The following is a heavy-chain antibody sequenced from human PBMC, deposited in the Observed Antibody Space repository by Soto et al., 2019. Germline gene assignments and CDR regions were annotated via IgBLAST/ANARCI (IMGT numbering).Heavy chain of an antibody. Sequence: QVQLVESGGGVVQPGRSLRLSCAASGFTFRSYGMHWVRQAPGKGLEWVAVISYDGSNKYYADSVKGRFTISRDNSKNTLYLQMNSLRAEDTAVYYCARDGYYYDSSGYPGNFGYWGQGTLVTVSS. CDR1: GFTFRSYG. J-gene: IGHJ4*02. D-gene: IGHD3-22*01. CDR3: ARDGYYYDSSGYPGNFGY. V-gene: IGHV3-30*03. CDR2: ISYDGSNK.